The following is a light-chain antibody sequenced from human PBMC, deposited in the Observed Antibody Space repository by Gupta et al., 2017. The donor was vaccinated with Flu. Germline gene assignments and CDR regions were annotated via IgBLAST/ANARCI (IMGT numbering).Light chain of an antibody. CDR1: QPVAGSC. V-gene: IGKV3-20*01. CDR3: QQYGSSPAFS. J-gene: IGKJ2*01. Sequence: EVVLTQSRGSLSLSPGERATLSCRASQPVAGSCLAWYQQEPGQAPRLLIYGASTRAAGIPDRFSGSVSGTDFTLTISRLEPEDFAVYYCQQYGSSPAFSFGQGTKLK. CDR2: GAS.